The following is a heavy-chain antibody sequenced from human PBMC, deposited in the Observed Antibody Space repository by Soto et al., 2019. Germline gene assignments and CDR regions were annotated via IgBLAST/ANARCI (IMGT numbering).Heavy chain of an antibody. CDR3: ARSGGDYVPEPYYYGMDV. D-gene: IGHD4-17*01. CDR1: GGTFSSYA. V-gene: IGHV1-69*13. Sequence: GASVKVSCKASGGTFSSYAISWVRQAPGQGLEWMGGIIPIFGTANYAQKFQGRVTITADESTSTAYMELSSLRSEDTAVYYCARSGGDYVPEPYYYGMDVWGQGTTVTVSS. CDR2: IIPIFGTA. J-gene: IGHJ6*02.